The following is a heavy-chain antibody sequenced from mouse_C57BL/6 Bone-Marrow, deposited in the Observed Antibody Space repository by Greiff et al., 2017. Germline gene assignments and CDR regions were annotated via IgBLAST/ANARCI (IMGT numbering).Heavy chain of an antibody. Sequence: EVKLQESGGDLVKPGGSLKLSCAASGFTFSSYGMSWVRQTPDKRLEWVATISSGGSYTYYPDSVKGRFTISRDNAKNTLYLQMSSLKSEDTAMYYGARQRSFFDYWGQGTTLTVSS. D-gene: IGHD1-1*01. CDR2: ISSGGSYT. CDR3: ARQRSFFDY. J-gene: IGHJ2*01. CDR1: GFTFSSYG. V-gene: IGHV5-6*01.